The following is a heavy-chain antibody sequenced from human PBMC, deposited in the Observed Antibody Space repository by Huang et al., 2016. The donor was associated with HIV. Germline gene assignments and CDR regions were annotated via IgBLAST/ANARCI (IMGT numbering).Heavy chain of an antibody. CDR2: IKQDESEK. V-gene: IGHV3-7*01. D-gene: IGHD1-7*01. J-gene: IGHJ6*02. CDR1: TFTFGAYW. Sequence: VESGGRSVQPGGSLKLSCGGSTFTFGAYWMSWVRQPPGKGLEWVANIKQDESEKYYVDSVKSRFNISRDNARKVLFLEMDDLRVEDTAIYFCATKTAGMDIWGQGTTVTVSS. CDR3: ATKTAGMDI.